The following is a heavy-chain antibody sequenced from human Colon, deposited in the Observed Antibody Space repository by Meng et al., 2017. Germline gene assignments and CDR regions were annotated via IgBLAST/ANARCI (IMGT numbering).Heavy chain of an antibody. D-gene: IGHD1-7*01. CDR2: ISRGGST. J-gene: IGHJ3*02. CDR1: GGSFSVYY. CDR3: AFVEAGTHAGAFNI. V-gene: IGHV4-34*01. Sequence: GKVQQWCPGLWKPPGTLPLGCGVYGGSFSVYYWSWTRQPPGKGLEWIGEISRGGSTEYNPSLKSRVTIAVDTSKNELSLKLSSVTAADTAVYYCAFVEAGTHAGAFNIWGRGTMVTV.